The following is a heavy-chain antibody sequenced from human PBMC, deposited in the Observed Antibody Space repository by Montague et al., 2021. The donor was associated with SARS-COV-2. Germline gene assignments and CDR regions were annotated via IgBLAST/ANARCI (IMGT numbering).Heavy chain of an antibody. V-gene: IGHV3-23*01. J-gene: IGHJ4*02. D-gene: IGHD2-21*01. CDR2: IVDSDSST. Sequence: SLRLSCAASGFTFRSYWMHWVRQVPGRGLEWVSGIVDSDSSTHYADSVKGRFTVSRDNSKNMVYLQMNSLRAEDTAVYYCARGVITPDYWGQGTLVTVSS. CDR3: ARGVITPDY. CDR1: GFTFRSYW.